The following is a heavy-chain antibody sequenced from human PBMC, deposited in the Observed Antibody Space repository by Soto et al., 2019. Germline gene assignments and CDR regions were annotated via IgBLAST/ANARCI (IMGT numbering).Heavy chain of an antibody. D-gene: IGHD3-22*01. V-gene: IGHV5-10-1*01. CDR3: ASNYYNDSSGYSHAPLDY. CDR2: IDPSGSYT. J-gene: IGHJ4*02. Sequence: GESLKISCKGSGYRFTSYWINWVRQMPGKGLEWMGRIDPSGSYTNYSPSFQGHVTISADKSISTAYLQWSGLKASDTAMYYCASNYYNDSSGYSHAPLDYWGQGTLVTVSS. CDR1: GYRFTSYW.